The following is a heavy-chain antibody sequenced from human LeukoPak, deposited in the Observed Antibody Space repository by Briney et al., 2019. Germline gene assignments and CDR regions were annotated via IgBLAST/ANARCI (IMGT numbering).Heavy chain of an antibody. CDR3: ATPNYYAFWSGYPAGYSSYMDV. D-gene: IGHD3-3*01. J-gene: IGHJ6*03. V-gene: IGHV1-8*03. Sequence: GASVKVSCKASGYTFTGYYMHWVRQATGQGLEWMGWMNPNSGNTGYPQKLQGRVTITRNTSISTAYTEPSSLRSEDTAVYYCATPNYYAFWSGYPAGYSSYMDVWGKGTTVTASS. CDR1: GYTFTGYY. CDR2: MNPNSGNT.